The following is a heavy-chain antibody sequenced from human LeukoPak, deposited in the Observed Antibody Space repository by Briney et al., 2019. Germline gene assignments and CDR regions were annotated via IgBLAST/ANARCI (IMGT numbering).Heavy chain of an antibody. D-gene: IGHD2-2*01. CDR2: IYYSGST. CDR3: ARTRVVPAVRGYYYYGMDV. J-gene: IGHJ6*02. Sequence: SETLSLTCTVSGGSISSYYWSWIRQPPGKGLEWIGYIYYSGSTNYNPPLKSRVTISVDTSKNQFSLKLSSVTAADTAVYYCARTRVVPAVRGYYYYGMDVWGQGTTVTVSS. CDR1: GGSISSYY. V-gene: IGHV4-59*01.